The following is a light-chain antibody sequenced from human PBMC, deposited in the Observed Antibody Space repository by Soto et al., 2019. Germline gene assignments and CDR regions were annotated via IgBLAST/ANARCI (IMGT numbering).Light chain of an antibody. V-gene: IGLV2-11*01. J-gene: IGLJ1*01. CDR2: DVT. CDR3: CSHSASYTFV. Sequence: SVLTQPRSVSGSPGQSVTVSCTGTSSDVGGYNCVSWYQQHPGKAPQLIIYDVTQRPSGVPDRFSGSKSGNTASLSISGLQAEEEADYYCCSHSASYTFVFGTGTKVTVL. CDR1: SSDVGGYNC.